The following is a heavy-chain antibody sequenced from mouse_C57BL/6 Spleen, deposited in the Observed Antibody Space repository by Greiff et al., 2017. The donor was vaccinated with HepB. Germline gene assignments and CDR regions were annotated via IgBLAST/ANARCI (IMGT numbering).Heavy chain of an antibody. D-gene: IGHD2-3*01. J-gene: IGHJ3*01. CDR3: ARSSADGYPAWFAY. CDR1: GYAFSSSW. CDR2: IYPGDGDT. Sequence: VQLQQSGPELVKPGASVKISCKASGYAFSSSWMNWVKQRPGKGLEWIGRIYPGDGDTNYNGKFKGKATLTADKSSSTAYMQLSSLTSEDSAVYFCARSSADGYPAWFAYWGQGTLVTVSA. V-gene: IGHV1-82*01.